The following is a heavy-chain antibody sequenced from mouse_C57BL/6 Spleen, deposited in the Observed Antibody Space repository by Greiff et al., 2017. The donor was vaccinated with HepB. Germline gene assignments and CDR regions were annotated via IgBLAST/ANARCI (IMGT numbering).Heavy chain of an antibody. V-gene: IGHV1-59*01. CDR3: ARGGDAYAMDY. Sequence: QVHVKQPGAELVRPGTSVKLSCKASGYTFTSYWMHWVKQRPGQGLEWIGVIDPSDSYTNYNQKFKGKATLTVDTSSSTAYMQLSSLTSEDSAVYYCARGGDAYAMDYWGQGTSVTVSS. CDR1: GYTFTSYW. D-gene: IGHD2-13*01. CDR2: IDPSDSYT. J-gene: IGHJ4*01.